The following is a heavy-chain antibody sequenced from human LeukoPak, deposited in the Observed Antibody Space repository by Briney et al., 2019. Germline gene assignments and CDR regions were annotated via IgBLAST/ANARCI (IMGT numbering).Heavy chain of an antibody. CDR2: INHSGST. CDR1: GGSFSGYY. V-gene: IGHV4-34*01. CDR3: ASLGPSKFDP. Sequence: PSETLSRTCAVYGGSFSGYYWSWIREPPGKGLEWIGEINHSGSTNYNPSLKSRVTISVDTSKNQFSPKLSSVTAADTAVYYCASLGPSKFDPWGQGTLVTVSS. J-gene: IGHJ5*02.